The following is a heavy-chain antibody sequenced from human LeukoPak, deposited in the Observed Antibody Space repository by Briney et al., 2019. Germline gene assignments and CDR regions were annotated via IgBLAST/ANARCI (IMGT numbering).Heavy chain of an antibody. J-gene: IGHJ4*02. Sequence: SEALSLTCAVYGGSFSGYYWSWIRQPPGKGLEWIGEINHSGSTNYNPSLKSRVTISVDTSKNQFSLKLSSVTAADTAVYYCARAGNYYGSGRSDYWGQGTLVTVSS. D-gene: IGHD3-10*01. V-gene: IGHV4-34*01. CDR3: ARAGNYYGSGRSDY. CDR1: GGSFSGYY. CDR2: INHSGST.